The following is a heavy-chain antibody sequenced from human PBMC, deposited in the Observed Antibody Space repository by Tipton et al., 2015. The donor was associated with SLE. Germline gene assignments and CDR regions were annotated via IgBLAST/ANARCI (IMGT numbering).Heavy chain of an antibody. J-gene: IGHJ6*04. Sequence: TLSLTCTVSGGSISSGDYYWSWIRLPPGKGLEWIGYISYSGSTYYNPSLKSRVTISVDTSKNQFSLKLSSVTAADTAVYYCASDSPFPTVAGVWGKVTTVTVSS. D-gene: IGHD2-21*01. CDR1: GGSISSGDYY. V-gene: IGHV4-30-4*01. CDR2: ISYSGST. CDR3: ASDSPFPTVAGV.